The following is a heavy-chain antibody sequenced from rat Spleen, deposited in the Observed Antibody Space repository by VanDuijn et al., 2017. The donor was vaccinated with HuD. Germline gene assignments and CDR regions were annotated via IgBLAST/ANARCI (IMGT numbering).Heavy chain of an antibody. CDR1: GFTFIDYY. D-gene: IGHD1-4*01. Sequence: EVQLVESDGGLVQPGRSLKLSCAASGFTFIDYYMAWVRQAPTKGLEWVATVSYDGSSTYYRDSVKGRFTISRDNGKSTLYLQMDSLRSEDAATYYCARQGTGIRYFDYWGQGVMVTVSS. CDR2: VSYDGSST. CDR3: ARQGTGIRYFDY. V-gene: IGHV5-29*01. J-gene: IGHJ2*01.